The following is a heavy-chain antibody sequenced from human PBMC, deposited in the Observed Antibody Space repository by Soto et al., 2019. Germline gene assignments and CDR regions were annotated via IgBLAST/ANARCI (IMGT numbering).Heavy chain of an antibody. D-gene: IGHD2-2*01. J-gene: IGHJ4*02. Sequence: GVSLRVSCAASGFTFSNYAMSWVRQAPGKGLEWVSAISGSGGSTYYADSVKGRFTISRDNSKTTLYLQMNSLRAEDTAVYYCAKDPMEDIVVVPAARNSPCFDYWAQGTLVTVSS. CDR1: GFTFSNYA. CDR2: ISGSGGST. V-gene: IGHV3-23*01. CDR3: AKDPMEDIVVVPAARNSPCFDY.